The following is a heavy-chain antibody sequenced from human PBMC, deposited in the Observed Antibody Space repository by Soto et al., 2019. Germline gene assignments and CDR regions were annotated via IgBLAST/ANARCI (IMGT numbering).Heavy chain of an antibody. CDR2: IYYGGTT. V-gene: IGHV4-34*01. Sequence: SETLSLTCAVYGGSFSGYYWSWIRQPPGKGLEYIGSIYYGGTTYYNPSLKSRATISVDTSKHQFSLRLSSVTAADTAVYYCSKTDYYHYGMDVWGQGTTVTVSS. J-gene: IGHJ6*02. CDR3: SKTDYYHYGMDV. CDR1: GGSFSGYY.